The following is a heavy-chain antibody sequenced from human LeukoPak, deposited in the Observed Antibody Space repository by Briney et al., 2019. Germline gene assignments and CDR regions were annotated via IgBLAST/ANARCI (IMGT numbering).Heavy chain of an antibody. V-gene: IGHV4-4*07. CDR2: IFTSGAT. Sequence: PSETLSLTCTVSGDSMSSYSWSWMRQPAGKGLEWIGRIFTSGATFCSPSLKSRVTMSVDTSKYHFSLKLSSVTAADTAVYYCARVHWNYDGLAWFDPWGQGTLVTVSS. D-gene: IGHD1-7*01. J-gene: IGHJ5*02. CDR3: ARVHWNYDGLAWFDP. CDR1: GDSMSSYS.